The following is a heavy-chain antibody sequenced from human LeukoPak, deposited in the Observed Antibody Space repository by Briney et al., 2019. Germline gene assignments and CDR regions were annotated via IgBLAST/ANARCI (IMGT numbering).Heavy chain of an antibody. CDR3: AKDAQRGFDYSNSLDY. CDR1: GFTFSHYG. V-gene: IGHV3-33*06. D-gene: IGHD4-11*01. CDR2: IWTDASDN. Sequence: GGSLRLSCSASGFTFSHYGMHWVRQAPGTGLEWVAVIWTDASDNYAANSVKGRFTISRDNFKNSLYLQMNSLRAEDTAVYYCAKDAQRGFDYSNSLDYWGQGTRVTVSS. J-gene: IGHJ4*02.